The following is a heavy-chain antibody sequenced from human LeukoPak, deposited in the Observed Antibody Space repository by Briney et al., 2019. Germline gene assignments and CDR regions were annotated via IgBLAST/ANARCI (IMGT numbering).Heavy chain of an antibody. CDR1: GLTFSSHW. V-gene: IGHV3-74*01. CDR3: TRGSVVAPISASDI. CDR2: INSDGSST. D-gene: IGHD2-21*02. Sequence: PGGSLRLSCAASGLTFSSHWMHWVRQAPGMGLLWISLINSDGSSTTYADSVKGRFTISRDNAKNTLYLQMDSLRAEDTAVYYCTRGSVVAPISASDIWGQGTMVTVSS. J-gene: IGHJ3*02.